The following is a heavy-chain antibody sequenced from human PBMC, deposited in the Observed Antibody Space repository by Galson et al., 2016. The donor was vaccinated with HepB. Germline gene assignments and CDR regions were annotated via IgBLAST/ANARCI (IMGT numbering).Heavy chain of an antibody. Sequence: QSGAEVKKPGESLKISCQASGYNFTSYWIGWVRQMPGKGLEWIGIIYPGDSDTRYSPTFQGQVTLSVDKSGSTAYLRWSHTRASDTCMYYCVKNTDFAVNDAFDFWGQGTMVSVSS. D-gene: IGHD2-21*02. CDR1: GYNFTSYW. CDR2: IYPGDSDT. CDR3: VKNTDFAVNDAFDF. J-gene: IGHJ3*01. V-gene: IGHV5-51*01.